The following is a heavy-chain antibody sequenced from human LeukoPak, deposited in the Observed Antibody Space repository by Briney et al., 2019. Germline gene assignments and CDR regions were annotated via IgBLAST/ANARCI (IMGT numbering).Heavy chain of an antibody. D-gene: IGHD1-26*01. J-gene: IGHJ5*02. V-gene: IGHV4-4*07. CDR1: GGSISSYY. CDR2: IYTSVST. CDR3: ARRKVFGGSYGSNWFDP. Sequence: SETLSLTCTVSGGSISSYYWNWIRQPAGKGLEWIGRIYTSVSTNYNPSPKSRVTISVDTSKNQFSLKLSSVTAADTAVYYCARRKVFGGSYGSNWFDPWGRGTLVTVSS.